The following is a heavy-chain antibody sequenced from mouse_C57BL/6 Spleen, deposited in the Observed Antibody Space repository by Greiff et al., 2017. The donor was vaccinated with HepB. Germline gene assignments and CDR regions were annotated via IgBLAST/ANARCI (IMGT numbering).Heavy chain of an antibody. V-gene: IGHV2-5*01. D-gene: IGHD3-2*02. J-gene: IGHJ4*01. CDR3: AKNRDSSSYYYAMDY. Sequence: VQVVESGPGLVQPSQSLSITCTVSGFSLTSYGVHWVRQSPGKGLEWLGVIWRGGSTDYNAAFMSRLSITKDNSKSQVFFKMNSLQADDTAIYYCAKNRDSSSYYYAMDYWGQGTSVTVSS. CDR2: IWRGGST. CDR1: GFSLTSYG.